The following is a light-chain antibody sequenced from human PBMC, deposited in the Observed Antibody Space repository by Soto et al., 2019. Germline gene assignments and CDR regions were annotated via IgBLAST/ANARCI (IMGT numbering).Light chain of an antibody. CDR2: AAS. CDR1: HDIRND. CDR3: LQNHSLPPT. V-gene: IGKV1-17*01. J-gene: IGKJ1*01. Sequence: DIQMTQSPSSLSASVGDGVTVTCRASHDIRNDLGWYQQKPGKAPKRLIYAASSLQSGVPSRFSGSGSETEFTLTISSLQPEDSATYYCLQNHSLPPTFGQGTKVEIK.